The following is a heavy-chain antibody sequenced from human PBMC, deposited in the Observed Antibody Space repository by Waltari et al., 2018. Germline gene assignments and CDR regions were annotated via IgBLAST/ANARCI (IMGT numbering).Heavy chain of an antibody. J-gene: IGHJ5*02. V-gene: IGHV3-30*18. CDR3: AKDAFGNTYLDH. CDR2: ASFDGSTT. D-gene: IGHD3-10*01. CDR1: GFSLSHFG. Sequence: QVQLVESGGGVVQPGMSLRLSCAASGFSLSHFGMHWVRPAPGKGLEWVALASFDGSTTYYADSVRGRFTISRDNSKNTLYLDINTLRVDDTAIYYCAKDAFGNTYLDHWGQGTLVTVSS.